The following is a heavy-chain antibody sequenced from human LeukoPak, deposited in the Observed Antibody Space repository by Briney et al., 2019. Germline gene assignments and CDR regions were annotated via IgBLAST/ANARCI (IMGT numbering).Heavy chain of an antibody. V-gene: IGHV3-30*02. J-gene: IGHJ4*02. CDR2: IWYDGSEK. CDR1: GFIFRNHG. Sequence: PGGSLRLSCAASGFIFRNHGMHWVRQAPGKGLEWVTFIWYDGSEKYYADSVRGRFTISRDNSKNTLYLQMNSLRAEDTAVYYCAKDRGNILTGYPIFDYWGQGTLVTVSS. CDR3: AKDRGNILTGYPIFDY. D-gene: IGHD3-9*01.